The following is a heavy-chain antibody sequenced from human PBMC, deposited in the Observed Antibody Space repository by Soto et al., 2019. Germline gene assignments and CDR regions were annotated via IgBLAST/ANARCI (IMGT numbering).Heavy chain of an antibody. J-gene: IGHJ1*01. Sequence: ASVKVSCKDTGGLFSSYAVSWVRQAPGQGLEWMGGIIPVFDTTYYAQKFQGRVTITADESSNTAYMELSRLTSEDTAMYYCARGGSGYVWFNEFWGQGTLVTVSS. D-gene: IGHD3-22*01. CDR3: ARGGSGYVWFNEF. CDR2: IIPVFDTT. V-gene: IGHV1-69*13. CDR1: GGLFSSYA.